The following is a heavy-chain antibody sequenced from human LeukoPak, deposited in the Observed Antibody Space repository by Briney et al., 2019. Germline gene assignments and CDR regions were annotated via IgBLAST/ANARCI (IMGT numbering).Heavy chain of an antibody. J-gene: IGHJ4*02. V-gene: IGHV4-59*01. CDR2: IYYSGST. D-gene: IGHD3-16*01. CDR1: GGSISSYY. CDR3: ARVFTRTAFDY. Sequence: SETLSLTCTVSGGSISSYYWSWIRQPPGKGLEWIGYIYYSGSTNYNPSLKSRVAISVDTSKNQFSLKLSSVTAADTAVYYCARVFTRTAFDYWGQGTLVTVSS.